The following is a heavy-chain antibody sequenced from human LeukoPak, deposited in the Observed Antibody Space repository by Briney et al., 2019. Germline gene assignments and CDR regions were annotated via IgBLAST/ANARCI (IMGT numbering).Heavy chain of an antibody. Sequence: PSETLSLTCAVYGGSFSGYYWSWIRQPPGKGLEWIGEINHSGSTNYNPSLKSRVTISVDTSKNQFSLKLSSVTAADTAVYYCARTHRTIFGVVIIRFDPWGQGTLVTVSS. V-gene: IGHV4-34*01. D-gene: IGHD3-3*01. J-gene: IGHJ5*02. CDR3: ARTHRTIFGVVIIRFDP. CDR1: GGSFSGYY. CDR2: INHSGST.